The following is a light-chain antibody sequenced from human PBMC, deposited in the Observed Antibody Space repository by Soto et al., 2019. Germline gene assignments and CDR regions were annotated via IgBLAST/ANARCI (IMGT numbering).Light chain of an antibody. V-gene: IGLV2-14*01. CDR1: SSDVGGYNY. J-gene: IGLJ1*01. CDR2: EVS. CDR3: SSYISRSRV. Sequence: SVLTQPASVSGSSGQSITIPCTGNSSDVGGYNYVSWYQQHPGKAPKLMIYEVSNRPSGVSNRFSGSKSGNTASLTISGLQAEDEADYYCSSYISRSRVFGTGTKVTVL.